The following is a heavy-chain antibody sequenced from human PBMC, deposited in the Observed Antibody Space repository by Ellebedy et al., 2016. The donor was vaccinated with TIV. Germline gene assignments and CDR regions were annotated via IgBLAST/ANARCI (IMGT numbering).Heavy chain of an antibody. CDR3: ARSYGARTSGP. V-gene: IGHV3-48*04. D-gene: IGHD3-16*01. CDR2: ISGSASVT. CDR1: GFTFNKYA. Sequence: GESLKISCAASGFTFNKYALSWVRQAPGKGLEWVSYISGSASVTAYADSVKGRFTISRDNARTSLYLQMNSLRVDDTAMYYCARSYGARTSGPWGQGTLVTVSS. J-gene: IGHJ5*02.